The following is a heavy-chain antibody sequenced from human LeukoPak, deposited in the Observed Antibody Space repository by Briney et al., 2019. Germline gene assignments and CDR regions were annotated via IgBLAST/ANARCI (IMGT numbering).Heavy chain of an antibody. D-gene: IGHD6-13*01. Sequence: SETLSLTYTVSGGSISSYYWSWIRQPAGKGLEWIGRIYTSGSTNYNPSLKSRVTMSVDTSKNQFSLKLSSVTAADTAVYYCARDQGSLAIAAGNWFDPWGQGTLVTVSS. CDR2: IYTSGST. J-gene: IGHJ5*02. CDR3: ARDQGSLAIAAGNWFDP. V-gene: IGHV4-4*07. CDR1: GGSISSYY.